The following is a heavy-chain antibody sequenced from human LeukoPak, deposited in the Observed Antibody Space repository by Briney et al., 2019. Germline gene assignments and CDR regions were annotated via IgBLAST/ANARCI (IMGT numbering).Heavy chain of an antibody. CDR2: MNPNSGNT. CDR3: ARLRFSDCDFWSGYYTGIWIFDY. V-gene: IGHV1-8*01. D-gene: IGHD3-3*01. Sequence: ASVKVSCKASGYTFTSYDINWVRQATGQGLEWMGWMNPNSGNTGYAQKFQGRVTMTRNTSISTAYMELSSLRSEDTAVYYCARLRFSDCDFWSGYYTGIWIFDYWGQGTLVTVSS. CDR1: GYTFTSYD. J-gene: IGHJ4*02.